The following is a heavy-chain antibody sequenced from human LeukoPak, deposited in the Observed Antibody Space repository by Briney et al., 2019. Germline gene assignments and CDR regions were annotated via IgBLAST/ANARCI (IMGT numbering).Heavy chain of an antibody. CDR1: GFTFSSYA. Sequence: GGSLRLSCAASGFTFSSYAMSWVRQAPGKGLEWVSVMYTGGGRYYGDSVKGRFTISRDNSKNTVFLRMNSLRVEDTALYYCTRGQSYCGADCYSDWGQGTLVTVSS. V-gene: IGHV3-66*01. CDR2: MYTGGGR. CDR3: TRGQSYCGADCYSD. J-gene: IGHJ4*02. D-gene: IGHD2-21*02.